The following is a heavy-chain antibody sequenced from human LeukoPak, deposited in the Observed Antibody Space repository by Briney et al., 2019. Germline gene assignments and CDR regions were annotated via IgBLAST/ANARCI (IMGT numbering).Heavy chain of an antibody. V-gene: IGHV3-53*01. CDR1: GFTVSSYY. CDR2: IYSGGST. Sequence: GGSLRLSCAASGFTVSSYYMSWVRQGPGKGLEWVSVIYSGGSTHYADSVKGRFTISRDNSKNTLYLQMDSLRAEDTAVYYCAREGVNGYLGYWGQGPLVTVSS. D-gene: IGHD2-8*01. J-gene: IGHJ4*02. CDR3: AREGVNGYLGY.